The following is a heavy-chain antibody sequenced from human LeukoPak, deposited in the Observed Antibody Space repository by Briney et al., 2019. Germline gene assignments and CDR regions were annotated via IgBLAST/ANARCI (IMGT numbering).Heavy chain of an antibody. V-gene: IGHV4-59*08. Sequence: SETLSLTCTVSGGSINNFYWGWIRQPPGKGLEWIASFYHSGSTNYNPSLGRRVTISLDTPKNRFSLILSSVTAADTAVYYCARLSSGNCFDSWGQGTLVTVSS. CDR2: FYHSGST. CDR3: ARLSSGNCFDS. CDR1: GGSINNFY. J-gene: IGHJ5*01. D-gene: IGHD6-19*01.